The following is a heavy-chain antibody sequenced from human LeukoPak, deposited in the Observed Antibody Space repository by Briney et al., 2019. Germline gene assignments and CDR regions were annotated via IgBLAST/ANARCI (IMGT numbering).Heavy chain of an antibody. D-gene: IGHD6-25*01. CDR2: TYYRSKWYN. CDR3: ARHRVWRPNDY. J-gene: IGHJ4*02. V-gene: IGHV6-1*01. Sequence: SQTLLLTCAISGDSVSSNTAGWSWIRQSPSRGLEWLGRTYYRSKWYNDDAGSVKSRITINADTAKNQFSLKLSSVTAADTAVYYCARHRVWRPNDYWGQGTLVTVSS. CDR1: GDSVSSNTAG.